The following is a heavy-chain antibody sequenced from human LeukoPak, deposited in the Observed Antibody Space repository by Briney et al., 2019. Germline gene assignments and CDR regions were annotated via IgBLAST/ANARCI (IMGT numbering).Heavy chain of an antibody. CDR3: ARARMTAAQDY. J-gene: IGHJ4*02. CDR2: INHSGST. CDR1: GGSFSGYY. V-gene: IGHV4-34*01. D-gene: IGHD6-13*01. Sequence: ETLSLTCAVYGGSFSGYYWSWIRQPPGKGLEWIGEINHSGSTNYNPSLKSRVTISVDTSKNQFSLKLSSVTAADTAVYYCARARMTAAQDYWGQGTLVTVSS.